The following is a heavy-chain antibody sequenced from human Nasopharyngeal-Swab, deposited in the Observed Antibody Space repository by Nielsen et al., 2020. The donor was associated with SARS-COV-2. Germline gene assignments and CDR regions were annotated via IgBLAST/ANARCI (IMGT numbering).Heavy chain of an antibody. Sequence: GGSLRLSCAASGFTISSYGMHWVRQAPGQGLEWEAVIWNDGSNKYYADSVKGRFTISRDNSKNTLYLQMNSLRAADTAVYYCARDYYDSSGYYYFDYWGQGTLVTVSS. CDR3: ARDYYDSSGYYYFDY. CDR1: GFTISSYG. J-gene: IGHJ4*02. V-gene: IGHV3-33*01. D-gene: IGHD3-22*01. CDR2: IWNDGSNK.